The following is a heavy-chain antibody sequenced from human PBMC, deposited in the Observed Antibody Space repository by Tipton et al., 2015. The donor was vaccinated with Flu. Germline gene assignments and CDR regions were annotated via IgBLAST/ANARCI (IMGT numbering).Heavy chain of an antibody. CDR3: AREKDSSGSEYFQH. J-gene: IGHJ1*01. D-gene: IGHD6-19*01. Sequence: LRLSCTVSGGSISSYYWSWIRQPPGKGLEWIGSIYHSGGTYYNPSLKSRVTISLDTSKNQFSLKLSSVTAADTAVYYCAREKDSSGSEYFQHWGQGTLVTVSS. CDR1: GGSISSYY. CDR2: IYHSGGT. V-gene: IGHV4-59*12.